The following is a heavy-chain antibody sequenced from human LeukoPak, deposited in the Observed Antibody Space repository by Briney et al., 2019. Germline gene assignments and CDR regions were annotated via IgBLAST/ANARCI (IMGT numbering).Heavy chain of an antibody. Sequence: SETLSLTCTVSGGSISSGSYYWSGIRQPAGKGLEWIGRIYTSGSTNYNPSLKSRVTISVDTSKNQFSLKLSSVTAADTAVYYCARDPIVVVITGGAFDIWGQGTMVTVSS. J-gene: IGHJ3*02. CDR2: IYTSGST. V-gene: IGHV4-61*02. CDR3: ARDPIVVVITGGAFDI. CDR1: GGSISSGSYY. D-gene: IGHD3-22*01.